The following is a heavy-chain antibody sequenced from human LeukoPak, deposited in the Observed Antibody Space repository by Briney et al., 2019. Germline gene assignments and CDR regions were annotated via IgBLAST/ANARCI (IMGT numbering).Heavy chain of an antibody. CDR1: GITFGNNW. J-gene: IGHJ5*02. Sequence: QPGGSLRLSSAASGITFGNNWVHGVRQGPGKGRVWISRINSDGGGAIYADSVKGRFTVSRDNAKNTLYLQMNSLRAEDTAVYYCARDVPHNWFDTWGQGTLVTVSS. CDR3: ARDVPHNWFDT. V-gene: IGHV3-74*01. CDR2: INSDGGGA.